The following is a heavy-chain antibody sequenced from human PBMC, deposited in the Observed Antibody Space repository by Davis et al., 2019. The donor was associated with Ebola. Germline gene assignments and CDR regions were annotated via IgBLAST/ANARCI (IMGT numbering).Heavy chain of an antibody. CDR2: IKQDGSEK. CDR1: GFTFSSYW. D-gene: IGHD2-15*01. V-gene: IGHV3-7*03. J-gene: IGHJ6*02. CDR3: ARDFPKYCSGGSCYYQLYYYYGMDV. Sequence: GGSLRLSCAASGFTFSSYWMSWVRQAPGKGLEWVANIKQDGSEKYYVDSVKGRFTISRDNAKNSLYLQMNSLRAEDTAVYYCARDFPKYCSGGSCYYQLYYYYGMDVWGQGTTVTVSS.